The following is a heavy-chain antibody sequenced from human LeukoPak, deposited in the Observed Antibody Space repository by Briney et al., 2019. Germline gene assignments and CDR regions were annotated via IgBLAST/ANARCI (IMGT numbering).Heavy chain of an antibody. CDR3: AKGGLDCSGSSCYSALIFHFDY. CDR1: GFTFSSYG. D-gene: IGHD2-15*01. Sequence: SLTLSCAASGFTFSSYGMHWVRQAPARGLAWVAVISYDGSNKYYADSVKGRFTISRDNSKNTLYLQMNSLRAEDTAVYYCAKGGLDCSGSSCYSALIFHFDYGGQGTLVTVSS. CDR2: ISYDGSNK. V-gene: IGHV3-30*18. J-gene: IGHJ4*02.